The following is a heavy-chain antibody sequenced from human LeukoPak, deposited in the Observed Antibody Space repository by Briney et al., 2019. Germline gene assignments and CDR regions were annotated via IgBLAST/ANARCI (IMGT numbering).Heavy chain of an antibody. Sequence: GESLKISCKVSGYSFTTYWIGWVRQMPGKGLEWMGIIYLGDSDTKYSPSFQGQVTISADKSISTAYLQWSSLKASDTAMYYCTRFVWGNYRYFDYWGQGTLVIVSS. J-gene: IGHJ4*02. D-gene: IGHD3-16*02. CDR1: GYSFTTYW. V-gene: IGHV5-51*01. CDR2: IYLGDSDT. CDR3: TRFVWGNYRYFDY.